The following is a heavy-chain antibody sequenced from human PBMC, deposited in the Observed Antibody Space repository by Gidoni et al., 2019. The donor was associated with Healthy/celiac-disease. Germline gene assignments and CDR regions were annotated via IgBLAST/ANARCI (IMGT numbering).Heavy chain of an antibody. V-gene: IGHV3-49*03. CDR1: GFTLGDYA. CDR3: TRDGGFGELPYYFDY. CDR2: IRSKAYGGTT. Sequence: EVQLVESGGGLVQPGRSLRLSCTASGFTLGDYAMSWFRQAPGKGLEWLGFIRSKAYGGTTEYAASVKGRLTISRDDSKSIAYLQMNSLKTEDTAVYYCTRDGGFGELPYYFDYWGQGTLVTVSS. J-gene: IGHJ4*02. D-gene: IGHD3-10*01.